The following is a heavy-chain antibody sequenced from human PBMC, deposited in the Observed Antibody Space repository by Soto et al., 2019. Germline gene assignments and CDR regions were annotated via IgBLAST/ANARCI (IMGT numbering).Heavy chain of an antibody. Sequence: GGSLRLSCAASGFTFSSYGMHWVRQAPGKGLEWVAVIWYDGSNKYYADSVKGRFTISRDNSKNTLYLQMNSLRAEDTAVYYCARGEVIDPLFYYGMDVWGQGTTVTVSS. D-gene: IGHD4-4*01. CDR3: ARGEVIDPLFYYGMDV. V-gene: IGHV3-33*01. J-gene: IGHJ6*02. CDR2: IWYDGSNK. CDR1: GFTFSSYG.